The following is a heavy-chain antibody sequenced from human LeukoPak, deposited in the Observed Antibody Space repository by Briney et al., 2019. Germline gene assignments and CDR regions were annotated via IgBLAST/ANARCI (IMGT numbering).Heavy chain of an antibody. Sequence: PGGSLRLSCAASGFTVSSNYMSWVRQAPGKGLEWVSVIYSGGSTYYADSVKGRFTISRDNSKNTLYLQMNSLRAEDTAVYYCARDRGSSGYDYWGQGTLATVSS. D-gene: IGHD3-22*01. J-gene: IGHJ4*02. V-gene: IGHV3-53*01. CDR2: IYSGGST. CDR1: GFTVSSNY. CDR3: ARDRGSSGYDY.